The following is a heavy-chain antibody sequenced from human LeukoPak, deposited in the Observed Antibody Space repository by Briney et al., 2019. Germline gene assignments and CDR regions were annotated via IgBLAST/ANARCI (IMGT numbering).Heavy chain of an antibody. CDR2: IYYSGST. CDR1: DGSISSSSYY. Sequence: KPSETLSLTCTVSDGSISSSSYYWGWIRQPPGKGLEWIGSIYYSGSTYYNPSLKSRVTISVDTSKNQFSLKLSSVTAADTAVYYCARHDRIIASPLVWGQGMLVTVSS. V-gene: IGHV4-39*01. D-gene: IGHD6-13*01. CDR3: ARHDRIIASPLV. J-gene: IGHJ4*02.